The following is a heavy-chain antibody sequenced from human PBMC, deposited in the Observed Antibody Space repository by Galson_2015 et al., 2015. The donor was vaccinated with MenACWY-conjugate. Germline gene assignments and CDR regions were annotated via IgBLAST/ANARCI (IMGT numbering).Heavy chain of an antibody. Sequence: SLRLSCAASGFTFSTYWMHWVRHAPGKGLVWVSRINSDGRSTSYADSVKGRFTISRDNAKNTLYLQMNGLRAEDTAVYYCARLGGNYRTTSHFDYWGQGTLVTVSS. CDR3: ARLGGNYRTTSHFDY. J-gene: IGHJ4*02. V-gene: IGHV3-74*01. CDR1: GFTFSTYW. D-gene: IGHD1-26*01. CDR2: INSDGRST.